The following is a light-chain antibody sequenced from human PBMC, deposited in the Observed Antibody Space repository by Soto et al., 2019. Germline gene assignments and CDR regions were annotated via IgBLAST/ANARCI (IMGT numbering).Light chain of an antibody. CDR3: QQYGSSPFT. CDR1: QSVTSSY. J-gene: IGKJ4*01. V-gene: IGKV3-20*01. CDR2: GAS. Sequence: EIVWTQSPGTLSLSPGERATLSCRASQSVTSSYLAWYQQKPGQAPRLLIYGASSRATGIPDRFSGSGSGTDFTLTISRLAPEDFAVYYCQQYGSSPFTFGGGTKVEIK.